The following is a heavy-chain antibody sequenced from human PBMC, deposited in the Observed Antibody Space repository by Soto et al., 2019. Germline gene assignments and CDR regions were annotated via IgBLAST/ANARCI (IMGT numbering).Heavy chain of an antibody. CDR1: GGSMSSYY. V-gene: IGHV4-59*01. D-gene: IGHD3-16*01. Sequence: PWGTLSLTCTVSGGSMSSYYWTWLRQPPGKGLEWIGYISYSGSTYYNPSLKSRVTISADTSRNQFSLKLSSVIAADTAVFYFARADPDASVGYWGQGTLVTVSS. CDR2: ISYSGST. CDR3: ARADPDASVGY. J-gene: IGHJ4*02.